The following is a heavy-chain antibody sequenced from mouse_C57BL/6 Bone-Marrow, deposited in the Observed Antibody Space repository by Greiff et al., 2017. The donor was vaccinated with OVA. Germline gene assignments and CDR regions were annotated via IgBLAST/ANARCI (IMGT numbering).Heavy chain of an antibody. Sequence: EVQLVESGAELVRPGASVKLSCTASGFNIKDDYMHWVKQRPEQGLEWIGWIDPENGDTEYASKFQGKATITADTSSNTAYLQLSSLTSEDTAVYYCTTPSYYSNYVDWYFDVWGTGTTVTVSS. J-gene: IGHJ1*03. V-gene: IGHV14-4*01. D-gene: IGHD2-5*01. CDR2: IDPENGDT. CDR3: TTPSYYSNYVDWYFDV. CDR1: GFNIKDDY.